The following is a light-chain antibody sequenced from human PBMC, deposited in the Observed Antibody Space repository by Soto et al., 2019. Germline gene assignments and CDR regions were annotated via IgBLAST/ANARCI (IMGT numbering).Light chain of an antibody. CDR3: QKDNCAPLT. CDR1: QGIIID. CDR2: DES. Sequence: DIQMTQSPTSLSASVGARVTIACRASQGIIIDLAWYQQKPGTVPQLLIYDESTLQSGVPSRFSGSESGPDFTLTLSGLQPEDVATYYCQKDNCAPLTFGGGTQVEIK. V-gene: IGKV1-27*01. J-gene: IGKJ4*01.